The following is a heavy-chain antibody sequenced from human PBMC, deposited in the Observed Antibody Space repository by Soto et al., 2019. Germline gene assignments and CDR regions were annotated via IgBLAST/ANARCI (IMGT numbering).Heavy chain of an antibody. Sequence: GGSLRLSCAASGFTFSSYGMHWARQAPGKGLEWVAVIWYDGSNKYYADSVKGRFTISRDNSKNTLYLQMNSLRAEDTAVYYCARDSLRFLESPIDYWGQGTLVTVSS. V-gene: IGHV3-33*01. J-gene: IGHJ4*02. CDR2: IWYDGSNK. D-gene: IGHD3-3*01. CDR1: GFTFSSYG. CDR3: ARDSLRFLESPIDY.